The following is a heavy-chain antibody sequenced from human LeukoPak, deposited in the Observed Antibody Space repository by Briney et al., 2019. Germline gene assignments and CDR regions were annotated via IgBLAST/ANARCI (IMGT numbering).Heavy chain of an antibody. V-gene: IGHV3-7*04. CDR1: GFTLRNYW. D-gene: IGHD1-26*01. Sequence: GGSLRLSCAASGFTLRNYWMNWVRPAPGKGLEWVANMKHDGSEKSYVDSVKGRFTISRDDAKNSLYLQMNSLRAEDTALYYCARSPYSGSYGPFDYWGQGTLVTVSS. CDR3: ARSPYSGSYGPFDY. J-gene: IGHJ4*02. CDR2: MKHDGSEK.